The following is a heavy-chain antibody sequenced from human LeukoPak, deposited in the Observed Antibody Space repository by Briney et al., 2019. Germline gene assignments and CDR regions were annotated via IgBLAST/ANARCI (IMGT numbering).Heavy chain of an antibody. V-gene: IGHV3-23*01. J-gene: IGHJ4*02. D-gene: IGHD6-19*01. CDR1: GFTFRDYA. CDR2: FSAGGNRT. Sequence: GGSLRLSCAASGFTFRDYAMTWVRQAPGKGPEWVSTFSAGGNRTYYADSVKGRFTISRDNAKNSLYLQMNSLRAEDTAVYYCARDRMGAVAGNVDYWGQGTLVTVSS. CDR3: ARDRMGAVAGNVDY.